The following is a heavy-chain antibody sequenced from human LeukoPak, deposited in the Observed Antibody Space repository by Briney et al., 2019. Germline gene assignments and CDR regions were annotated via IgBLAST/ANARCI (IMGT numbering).Heavy chain of an antibody. CDR1: GGSISSYY. CDR2: IYYSGST. D-gene: IGHD2-2*01. Sequence: SETLSLTCTVSGGSISSYYWSWIRQPPGKGLEWIGYIYYSGSTNYNPSLKSRVTISVDASKNQFSLKLSSVTAADTAVYYCARVTVPSGYYMDVWGKGTTVTISS. V-gene: IGHV4-59*01. J-gene: IGHJ6*03. CDR3: ARVTVPSGYYMDV.